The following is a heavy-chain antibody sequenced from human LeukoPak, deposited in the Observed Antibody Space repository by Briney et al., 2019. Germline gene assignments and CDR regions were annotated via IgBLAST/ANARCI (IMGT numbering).Heavy chain of an antibody. CDR3: ARGGLSGWYYWFDP. V-gene: IGHV5-51*01. CDR1: GYSFISYW. J-gene: IGHJ5*02. Sequence: GDSLKISCKGSGYSFISYWIGWVRQMPGKGLEWMGIIYPSDSVTRYSPSFQGQVTISADKSISTAYLQWSSLKASDTAIYYCARGGLSGWYYWFDPWGQGTLVTVSS. D-gene: IGHD6-19*01. CDR2: IYPSDSVT.